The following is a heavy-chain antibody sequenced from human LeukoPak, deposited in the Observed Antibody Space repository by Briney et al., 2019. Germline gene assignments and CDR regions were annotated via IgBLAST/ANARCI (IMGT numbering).Heavy chain of an antibody. CDR1: GGSISSGGYY. CDR2: IYYSGST. V-gene: IGHV4-31*03. D-gene: IGHD3-22*01. CDR3: ARQGYYDSSGYTSH. J-gene: IGHJ4*02. Sequence: SQTLSLTCTVSGGSISSGGYYWRWIRQHPGKGLEWIGYIYYSGSTYYNPSLKSRVTISVDTSKNQFSLKLSSVTAADTAVYYCARQGYYDSSGYTSHWGQGTLVTVSS.